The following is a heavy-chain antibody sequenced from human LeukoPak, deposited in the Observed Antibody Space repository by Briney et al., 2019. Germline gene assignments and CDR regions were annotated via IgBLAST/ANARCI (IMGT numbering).Heavy chain of an antibody. CDR2: ISSSGSTI. CDR1: GFTFSSYE. CDR3: ARDEQNYGDYSKEVGY. V-gene: IGHV3-48*03. D-gene: IGHD4-17*01. J-gene: IGHJ4*02. Sequence: GGSLRLSCAASGFTFSSYEMNWVRQAPGKGLEWVSYISSSGSTIYYADSVKGRFTISRDNAKNSLYLQMNSLRAEDTAVYYCARDEQNYGDYSKEVGYWGQGTLVTVSS.